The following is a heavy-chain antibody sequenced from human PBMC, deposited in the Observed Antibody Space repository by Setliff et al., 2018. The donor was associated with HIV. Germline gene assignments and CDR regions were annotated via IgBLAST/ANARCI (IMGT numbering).Heavy chain of an antibody. V-gene: IGHV4-38-2*01. CDR3: GGNGYYSIDY. D-gene: IGHD3-22*01. J-gene: IGHJ4*02. Sequence: PSETLSLTCAVPGYSISIGYYWGWIRQPPGKGLEWIGNIYHSGSTYYNPSLKSRVTISVDTSKNRFSLKLSSVTAADTAVYYCGGNGYYSIDYWGQGTLVTVSS. CDR2: IYHSGST. CDR1: GYSISIGYY.